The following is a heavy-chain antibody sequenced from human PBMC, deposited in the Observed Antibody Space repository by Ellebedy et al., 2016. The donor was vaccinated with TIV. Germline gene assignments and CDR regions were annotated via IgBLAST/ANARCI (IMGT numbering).Heavy chain of an antibody. Sequence: MPSETLSLTCTVSGGSISTSNFYWGWVRQPPGKGLEWIGTIYYSGTTQYNPSLKGRVTLSVDASKNQFSLNLTSVTAADTAVYFCARHRYSAGWFEDWGQGTLVAVSS. CDR3: ARHRYSAGWFED. CDR2: IYYSGTT. CDR1: GGSISTSNFY. V-gene: IGHV4-39*01. J-gene: IGHJ5*02. D-gene: IGHD2-8*02.